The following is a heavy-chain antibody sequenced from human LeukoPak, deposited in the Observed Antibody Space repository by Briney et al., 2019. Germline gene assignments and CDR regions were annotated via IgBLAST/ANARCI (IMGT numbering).Heavy chain of an antibody. D-gene: IGHD1-26*01. CDR2: IYTSGST. CDR1: GGSISSYY. J-gene: IGHJ4*02. CDR3: AGGEWELYS. Sequence: SETLSLTCTVSGGSISSYYWSWIRQPPGKGLEWTGYIYTSGSTNYNPSLKSRVTISVDTSKNQFSLKLSSVTAADTAVYYCAGGEWELYSWGQGTLVTVSS. V-gene: IGHV4-4*09.